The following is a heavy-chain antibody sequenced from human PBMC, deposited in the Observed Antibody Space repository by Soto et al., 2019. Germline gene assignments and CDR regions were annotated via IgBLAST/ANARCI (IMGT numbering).Heavy chain of an antibody. CDR3: ASLVGATTPFDY. D-gene: IGHD1-26*01. CDR1: GGTFSSYA. J-gene: IGHJ4*02. V-gene: IGHV1-69*13. CDR2: IIPIFGTA. Sequence: VKVSCKASGGTFSSYAISWVRQAPGQGLEWMGGIIPIFGTANYAQKFQGRVTITADESTSTAYMELSSLRSEDTAVYYCASLVGATTPFDYWGQGTLVTVSS.